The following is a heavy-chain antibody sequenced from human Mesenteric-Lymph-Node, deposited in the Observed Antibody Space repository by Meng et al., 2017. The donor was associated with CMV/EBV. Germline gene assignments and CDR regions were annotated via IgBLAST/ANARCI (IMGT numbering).Heavy chain of an antibody. V-gene: IGHV6-1*01. CDR2: TYFRSKWFT. Sequence: LRLSCAISGDTVSTDIAAWNWVRQSPSRGLEWLGRTYFRSKWFTDYAISVDSRISIKPDTAKNQLSLQVNSVTPDDTAVYYCARETLDAFDIWGQGTAVTVSS. J-gene: IGHJ3*02. CDR1: GDTVSTDIAA. CDR3: ARETLDAFDI.